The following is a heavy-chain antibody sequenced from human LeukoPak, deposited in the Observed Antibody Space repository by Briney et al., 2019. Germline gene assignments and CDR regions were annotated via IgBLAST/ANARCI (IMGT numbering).Heavy chain of an antibody. V-gene: IGHV4-59*08. CDR1: GGSIRTYY. CDR3: ARHFRYCSGGSCPDAFDI. D-gene: IGHD2-15*01. Sequence: SETLSLTCTVSGGSIRTYYGSWIRQPPGKGLQWIGYIYYSGSTNYSPSLKSRVTISVDTSKNQFSLKLSSVTAADTAVYYCARHFRYCSGGSCPDAFDIWGQGTMVTVSS. CDR2: IYYSGST. J-gene: IGHJ3*02.